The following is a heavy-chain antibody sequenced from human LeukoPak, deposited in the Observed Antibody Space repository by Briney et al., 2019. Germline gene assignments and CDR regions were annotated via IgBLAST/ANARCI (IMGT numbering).Heavy chain of an antibody. CDR1: GGSFSGYY. Sequence: SETLSLTCAVYGGSFSGYYWSWIRQPPGKGLEWIGSIYYSGSTHYNPSLKSRVTISVDTSKNQFSLKLSSVTAADTAVYYCARGVGQEYYYDSSGYQTDSYYFDYWGQGTLVTVSS. CDR2: IYYSGST. D-gene: IGHD3-22*01. V-gene: IGHV4-34*01. CDR3: ARGVGQEYYYDSSGYQTDSYYFDY. J-gene: IGHJ4*02.